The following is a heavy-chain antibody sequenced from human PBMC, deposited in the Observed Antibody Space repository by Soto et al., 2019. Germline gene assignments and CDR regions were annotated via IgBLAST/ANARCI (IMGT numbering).Heavy chain of an antibody. V-gene: IGHV4-31*03. CDR1: GGSISSGGYY. D-gene: IGHD3-16*01. CDR3: ALRLGDPGRLYFDY. CDR2: IYYSGST. J-gene: IGHJ4*02. Sequence: PSETLSLTCTVSGGSISSGGYYWSWIRQHPGKGLEWIGYIYYSGSTYYNPSLKSRVTISVDTSKNQFSLKLSSVTAADTAVYYCALRLGDPGRLYFDYWGQGTLVTXSS.